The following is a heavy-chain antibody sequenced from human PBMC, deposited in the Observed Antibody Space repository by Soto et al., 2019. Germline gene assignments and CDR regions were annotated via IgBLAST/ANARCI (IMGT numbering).Heavy chain of an antibody. Sequence: QVQLQQWGAGLLKPSEPLSLTCAVYGGSFSGYYWSWIRQPPGKGLEWIGEINHSGSTNYNPSLKSRVTISVDTSKNQFSMKLSSVNAAGTAVYYCARGGPHLNDIVVVLAATNWFDPWGQGTLVTVSS. CDR3: ARGGPHLNDIVVVLAATNWFDP. J-gene: IGHJ5*02. V-gene: IGHV4-34*01. D-gene: IGHD2-15*01. CDR2: INHSGST. CDR1: GGSFSGYY.